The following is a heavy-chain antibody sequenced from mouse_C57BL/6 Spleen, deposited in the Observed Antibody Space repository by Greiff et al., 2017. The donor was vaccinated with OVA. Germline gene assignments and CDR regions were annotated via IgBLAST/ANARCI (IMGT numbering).Heavy chain of an antibody. J-gene: IGHJ2*01. CDR2: ISSGGDYI. Sequence: EVQLVESGEGLVKPGGSLKLSCAASGFTFSSYAMSWVRQTPEKRLEWVAYISSGGDYIYYADTVKGRFTISRDNARNTLYLQMSSLKSEDTAMYYCTRVPIDSSGFLFDYWGQGTTLTVSS. CDR1: GFTFSSYA. V-gene: IGHV5-9-1*02. D-gene: IGHD3-2*02. CDR3: TRVPIDSSGFLFDY.